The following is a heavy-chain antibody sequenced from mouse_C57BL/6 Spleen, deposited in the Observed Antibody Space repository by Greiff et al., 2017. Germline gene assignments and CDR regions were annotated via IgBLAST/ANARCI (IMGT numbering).Heavy chain of an antibody. CDR3: ARRPPDY. Sequence: EVKLVESGGGLVKPGGSLKLSCAASGFTFSDYGMHWVRQAPEKGLEWVAYISSGSSTIYYADTVKGRFTISRDNANNTLFLQRTSLRSEDTAMYYCARRPPDYWGQGTSVTVSS. CDR2: ISSGSSTI. CDR1: GFTFSDYG. V-gene: IGHV5-17*01. J-gene: IGHJ4*01. D-gene: IGHD6-1*01.